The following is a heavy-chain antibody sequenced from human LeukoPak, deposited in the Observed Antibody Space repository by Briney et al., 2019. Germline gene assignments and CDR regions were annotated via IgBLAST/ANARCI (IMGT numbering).Heavy chain of an antibody. D-gene: IGHD2-15*01. J-gene: IGHJ4*02. Sequence: GGSLRLSCAASGFSVRTNHMSWLRQAPGKGLEWVSVFYSGGDIYYTDSVKGRFAISTENSKNTLYLQMNNLRVEDTAVYYCARVTDTLYFDFWGQGTLVTVSS. CDR3: ARVTDTLYFDF. CDR1: GFSVRTNH. V-gene: IGHV3-66*01. CDR2: FYSGGDI.